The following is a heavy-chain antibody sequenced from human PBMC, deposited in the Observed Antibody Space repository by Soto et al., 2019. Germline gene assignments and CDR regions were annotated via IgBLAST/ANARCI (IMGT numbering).Heavy chain of an antibody. Sequence: AGSLRLSFAASGFTVDVYGMGWVRQAPGKGLEWVSGINWNGGSTGYADSVKGRFTISRDNAKNSLYLQMNSLRAEDTALYYCARGHGTYYYDSSGYRDAFDIWGQGTMVTVSS. CDR1: GFTVDVYG. V-gene: IGHV3-20*03. D-gene: IGHD3-22*01. CDR2: INWNGGST. J-gene: IGHJ3*02. CDR3: ARGHGTYYYDSSGYRDAFDI.